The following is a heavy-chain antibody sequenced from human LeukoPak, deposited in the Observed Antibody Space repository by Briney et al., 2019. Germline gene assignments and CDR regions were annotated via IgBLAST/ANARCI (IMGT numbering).Heavy chain of an antibody. CDR2: IYPSDSDT. CDR1: GYRFTSYW. D-gene: IGHD3-22*01. CDR3: ARLAFWYQYDSVRPDYFDH. J-gene: IGHJ4*02. Sequence: GESLKISCKGSGYRFTSYWIGWVRQMPGKGLEWMGIIYPSDSDTTYSPSFQGQVTISADKSINTAYLQWSSLRASDTAMYYCARLAFWYQYDSVRPDYFDHWGQGTLVTVSS. V-gene: IGHV5-51*01.